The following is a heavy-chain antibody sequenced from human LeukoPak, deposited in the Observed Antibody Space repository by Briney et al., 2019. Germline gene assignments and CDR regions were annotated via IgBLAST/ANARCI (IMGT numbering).Heavy chain of an antibody. CDR3: ARGRGPIAAAGTPRPPYFDY. CDR1: GGSFSGYY. CDR2: INHSGST. Sequence: PSETLFLTCAVYGGSFSGYYWSWIRQPPGKGLEWIGEINHSGSTNYNPSLKSRVTISVDTSKNQFSLKLSSVTAADTAVYYCARGRGPIAAAGTPRPPYFDYWGQGTLVTVSS. D-gene: IGHD6-13*01. J-gene: IGHJ4*02. V-gene: IGHV4-34*01.